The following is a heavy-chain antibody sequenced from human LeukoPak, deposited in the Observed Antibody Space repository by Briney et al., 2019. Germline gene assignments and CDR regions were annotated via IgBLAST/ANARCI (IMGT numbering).Heavy chain of an antibody. D-gene: IGHD1-26*01. V-gene: IGHV3-7*03. CDR2: INKDGGEK. CDR3: VKDSPPRYSGSPPAY. Sequence: GGSLRLSCAASGFTFSSYWMSWVRQAPGKGLEWVAIINKDGGEKYYVDSVKGRFTISRDNAKNSLYLQMNSLRADDTAVYYCVKDSPPRYSGSPPAYWGQGTLVTVSS. J-gene: IGHJ4*02. CDR1: GFTFSSYW.